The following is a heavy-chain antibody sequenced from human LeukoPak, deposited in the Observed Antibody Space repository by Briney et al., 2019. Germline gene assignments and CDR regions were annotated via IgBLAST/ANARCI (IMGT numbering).Heavy chain of an antibody. D-gene: IGHD3-10*01. J-gene: IGHJ4*02. CDR2: ISYDGSNK. CDR1: GFTFSSYG. V-gene: IGHV3-30*18. CDR3: AKAMVRGVIIPYDY. Sequence: GRSLRLSCAASGFTFSSYGMHWVRQAPGKGLEWVAVISYDGSNKYYADSVKGRFTISRDNSKNTLYLQMNSLRAEDTAVYYCAKAMVRGVIIPYDYWGQGTLVTVSS.